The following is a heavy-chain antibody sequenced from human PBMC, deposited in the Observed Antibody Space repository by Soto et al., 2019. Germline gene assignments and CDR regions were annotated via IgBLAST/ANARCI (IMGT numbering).Heavy chain of an antibody. D-gene: IGHD3-3*01. CDR2: IYYSGST. CDR3: ARGTFGVVTDDYYYYYYMDV. Sequence: SETLSLTCTVSGGSISSYYWSWIRQPPGKGLEWIGYIYYSGSTNYNPSLKSRVTISVDTSKNQFSLKLSSVTAADTAVYYCARGTFGVVTDDYYYYYYMDVWGKGTTVTVSS. J-gene: IGHJ6*03. CDR1: GGSISSYY. V-gene: IGHV4-59*01.